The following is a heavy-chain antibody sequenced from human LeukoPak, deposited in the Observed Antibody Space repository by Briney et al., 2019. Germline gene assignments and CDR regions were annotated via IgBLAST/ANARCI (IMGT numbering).Heavy chain of an antibody. CDR1: GGSFSGYY. CDR3: ARYTKPNCTNGVCYEYYFDY. CDR2: INHSGST. Sequence: PSETLSLTCAVYGGSFSGYYWSWIRQPPGKELEWIGEINHSGSTNYNPSLKSRVTISVDTSKNQFSLKLSSVTAADTAVYYCARYTKPNCTNGVCYEYYFDYWGQGTLVTVSS. D-gene: IGHD2-8*01. V-gene: IGHV4-34*01. J-gene: IGHJ4*02.